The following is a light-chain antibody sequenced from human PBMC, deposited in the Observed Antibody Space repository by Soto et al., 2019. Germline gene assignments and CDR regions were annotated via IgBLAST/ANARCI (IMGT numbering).Light chain of an antibody. J-gene: IGKJ5*01. CDR3: QQYGNAPLIT. CDR1: QGVSSSY. V-gene: IGKV3-20*01. Sequence: EIVLTQSPGTLSLSPGERATLSCRASQGVSSSYLAWYQQTPGQAPRPLIYGASTRATGLPDRFSGSGSGTDFSITISRLEHEDFVVYYCQQYGNAPLITFGQGTRVEIK. CDR2: GAS.